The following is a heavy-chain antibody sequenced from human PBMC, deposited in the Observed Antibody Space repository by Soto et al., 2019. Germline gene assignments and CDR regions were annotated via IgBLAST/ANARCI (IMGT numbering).Heavy chain of an antibody. Sequence: EVQLVESGGGLVQPGGSLRLSCAASGFTFSRYWMSWVRQAPGKGLEWEANIKEDGSEKYYVDSVKGRFTIARDNAKNSLYLQMSSLRGEDTAVYYCATDRGYDRFDPWGQGTLVTVSS. CDR2: IKEDGSEK. D-gene: IGHD3-9*01. V-gene: IGHV3-7*01. CDR3: ATDRGYDRFDP. J-gene: IGHJ5*02. CDR1: GFTFSRYW.